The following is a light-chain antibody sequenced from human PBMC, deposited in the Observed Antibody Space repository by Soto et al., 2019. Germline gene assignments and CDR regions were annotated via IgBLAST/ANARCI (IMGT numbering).Light chain of an antibody. CDR1: QSVGSS. CDR2: DAS. V-gene: IGKV3-11*01. J-gene: IGKJ1*01. CDR3: QQRSDWPGT. Sequence: ETVLTQSPATLSLSPGERATLSCRASQSVGSSLAWYQQRPGQPPRLLIYDASKREPGTPARFTGSGSGTDVTLTISSLEPEDFAFYSCQQRSDWPGTFGQGTRVEI.